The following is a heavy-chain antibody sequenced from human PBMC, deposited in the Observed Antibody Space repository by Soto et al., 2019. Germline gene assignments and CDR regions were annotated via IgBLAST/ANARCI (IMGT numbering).Heavy chain of an antibody. CDR3: ARAPGSYVGVDYYYMDV. Sequence: ASVKVSCKASGGTFSSYTISWVRQAPGQGLEWMGRIIPILGIANYAQKFQGRVTITADKSTSTAYMELSSLRSEDTAVYYCARAPGSYVGVDYYYMDVWGKGTTVTVSS. D-gene: IGHD1-26*01. V-gene: IGHV1-69*02. CDR1: GGTFSSYT. CDR2: IIPILGIA. J-gene: IGHJ6*03.